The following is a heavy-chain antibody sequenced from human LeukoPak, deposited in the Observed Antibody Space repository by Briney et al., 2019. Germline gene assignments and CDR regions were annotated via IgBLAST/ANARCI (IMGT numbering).Heavy chain of an antibody. CDR1: GFTFNNYA. J-gene: IGHJ6*02. CDR2: ISTSGGNT. D-gene: IGHD3-22*01. Sequence: GGSLRLSCAASGFTFNNYAMSWVRQTPGKGLEWVAAISTSGGNTFYADSVKGRFTISRDNAKNSLYLQMNSLRAEDTAVYYCARDNYYDSSGYNNYYYYYGMDVWGQGTTVTVSS. V-gene: IGHV3-21*04. CDR3: ARDNYYDSSGYNNYYYYYGMDV.